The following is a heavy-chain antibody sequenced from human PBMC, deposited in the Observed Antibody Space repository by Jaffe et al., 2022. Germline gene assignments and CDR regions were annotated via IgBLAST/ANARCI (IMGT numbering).Heavy chain of an antibody. J-gene: IGHJ3*02. V-gene: IGHV1-2*06. CDR3: ARDPPTPHAFDM. CDR2: INGDSGDT. Sequence: QVQLVQSGAEVKKPGASVKVSCKASGYNFRGYFMHWVRQAPGQGFEWMGQINGDSGDTRYAQKFQGRVTLTRDTSISTAYMELSGLTSDDSAFYYCARDPPTPHAFDMWGQGTMVTVSS. CDR1: GYNFRGYF.